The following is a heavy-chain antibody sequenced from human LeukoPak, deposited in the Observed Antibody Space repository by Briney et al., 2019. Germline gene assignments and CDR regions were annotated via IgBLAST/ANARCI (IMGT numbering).Heavy chain of an antibody. D-gene: IGHD2-15*01. CDR3: GKGSLAVPATPLDF. Sequence: PWGSLKLSCTASGFDFRNSFMTWVRQAPGKGTEWISYISSRSTTIYYADSVKGRFTISRDNGKNTVYLQMNNLRVDDTAVFYCGKGSLAVPATPLDFWGQGTLVTVSS. J-gene: IGHJ4*02. CDR2: ISSRSTTI. V-gene: IGHV3-11*01. CDR1: GFDFRNSF.